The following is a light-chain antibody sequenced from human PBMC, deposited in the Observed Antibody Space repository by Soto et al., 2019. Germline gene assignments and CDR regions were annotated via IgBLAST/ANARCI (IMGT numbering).Light chain of an antibody. Sequence: ETVLTQSPGTLSLSPGERATLSCRASQSVSSSSLAWYQQRPGQAPRLLIYGTSSRAAGIPDRFSGSGSGTDFTLTISRLESKDFAVYFCQRYGSSPLITFGQGTRLEI. V-gene: IGKV3-20*01. CDR3: QRYGSSPLIT. J-gene: IGKJ5*01. CDR1: QSVSSSS. CDR2: GTS.